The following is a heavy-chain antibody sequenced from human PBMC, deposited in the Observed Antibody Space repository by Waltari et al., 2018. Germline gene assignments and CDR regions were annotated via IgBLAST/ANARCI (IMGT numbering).Heavy chain of an antibody. Sequence: QVQLVQSGAEVKKPGSSVKVSCKASGGTFSSYAISWVRQAPGQGLEWMGGIIPIFCTANYAQKYQGRVTITTDESTSTAYMELSSLRSEDTAVYYCARDLGRMVPLFSFDPWGQGTLVTVSS. D-gene: IGHD2-8*01. CDR2: IIPIFCTA. CDR1: GGTFSSYA. J-gene: IGHJ5*02. V-gene: IGHV1-69*05. CDR3: ARDLGRMVPLFSFDP.